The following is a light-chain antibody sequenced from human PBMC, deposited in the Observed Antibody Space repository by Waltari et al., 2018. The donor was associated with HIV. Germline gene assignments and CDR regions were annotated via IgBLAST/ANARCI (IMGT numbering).Light chain of an antibody. CDR2: DVR. V-gene: IGLV2-14*03. Sequence: TQPASVSGSLGQSLTIPCTGPTSDFGSYNYASCYPQHPGKVPKLMIFDVRKLPSGISGRSSGSKSGNSASLTISALQAEDEADYYCCSYRRGSAHEVFGGGTKLTVL. CDR1: TSDFGSYNY. CDR3: CSYRRGSAHEV. J-gene: IGLJ2*01.